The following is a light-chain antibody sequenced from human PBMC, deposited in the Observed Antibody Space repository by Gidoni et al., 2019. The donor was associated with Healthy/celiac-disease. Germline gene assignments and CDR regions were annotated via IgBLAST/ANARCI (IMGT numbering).Light chain of an antibody. CDR2: GAS. J-gene: IGKJ1*01. CDR3: QQYGSSPRT. Sequence: EIVLTQSPGTLSLSPGESATLSCGASQSVSSSYLAWYQQKPGQAPRLLIYGASIRATGIPDRFSGSGSGTDFTLTISRLEPEDFAVYYCQQYGSSPRTFGQGTKVEV. CDR1: QSVSSSY. V-gene: IGKV3-20*01.